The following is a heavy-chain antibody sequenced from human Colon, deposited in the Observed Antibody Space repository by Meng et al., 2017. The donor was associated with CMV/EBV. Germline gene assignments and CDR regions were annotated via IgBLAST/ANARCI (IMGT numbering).Heavy chain of an antibody. CDR1: GFTFTSYW. Sequence: GGSLRLSCAASGFTFTSYWTSWVRQAPGKGLEWVANIKQDGSETYYVDSVKGRFTISRDNAKNSLYLQMNSLSAEDTAVYYCARGASASYRTPPGYWGQGTLVTVSS. CDR2: IKQDGSET. J-gene: IGHJ4*02. D-gene: IGHD1-26*01. CDR3: ARGASASYRTPPGY. V-gene: IGHV3-7*01.